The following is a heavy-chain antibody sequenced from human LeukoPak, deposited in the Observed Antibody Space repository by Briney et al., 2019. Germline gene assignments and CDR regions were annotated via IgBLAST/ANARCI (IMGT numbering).Heavy chain of an antibody. D-gene: IGHD3-10*01. CDR1: GFSFSSYV. Sequence: SGGSLRLSCSVSGFSFSSYVLHWVRQAPGKGLESVSGISQNGDNTYYADSVKGRFTISKDNSENTLYLQMNGLRPEDTAVYYCMNPNHYGSGRWGQGPLVTVSS. V-gene: IGHV3-64D*06. J-gene: IGHJ4*02. CDR2: ISQNGDNT. CDR3: MNPNHYGSGR.